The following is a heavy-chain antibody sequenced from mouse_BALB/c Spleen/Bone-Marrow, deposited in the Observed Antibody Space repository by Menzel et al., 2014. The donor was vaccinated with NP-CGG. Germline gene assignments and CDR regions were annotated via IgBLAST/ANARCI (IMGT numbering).Heavy chain of an antibody. J-gene: IGHJ2*01. CDR3: ARGGISIDY. CDR1: GYAFSLYW. V-gene: IGHV1-80*01. CDR2: IYPGDDDT. Sequence: VNVVESGAELVRPGSSVKISCKASGYAFSLYWVNWVKQRLGQGLEWIGQIYPGDDDTDYNGKFKGEATLTADRSSSTAYMQLGSLTSEDSAVYFCARGGISIDYWGHGTTLTVSS.